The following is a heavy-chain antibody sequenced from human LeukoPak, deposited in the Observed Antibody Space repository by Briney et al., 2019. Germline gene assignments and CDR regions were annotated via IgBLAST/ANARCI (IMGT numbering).Heavy chain of an antibody. J-gene: IGHJ6*02. CDR3: AREACYDSSGYCGMDV. CDR1: GYTFTGYY. V-gene: IGHV1-2*02. D-gene: IGHD3-22*01. Sequence: ASVTVSCKASGYTFTGYYMHWVRHAPGQGLEWMGWINPNSGGTNYAQKFQGRVTMTRDTSISTAYMELSRLRSDDTAVYYCAREACYDSSGYCGMDVWGQGTTVTVSS. CDR2: INPNSGGT.